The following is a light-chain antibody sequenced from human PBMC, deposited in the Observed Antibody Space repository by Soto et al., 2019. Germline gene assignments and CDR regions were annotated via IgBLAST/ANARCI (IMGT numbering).Light chain of an antibody. J-gene: IGKJ5*01. CDR1: QSVSIS. V-gene: IGKV3-11*01. Sequence: EIGLAQSPATLSLSPGERATLSCRASQSVSISLAWYQQKPGQAPRLLIYDASNRATGVPARFSGSGSGTDFTLTVSSLEPEDFALYYCQQRSNWPPEITFGQGTRLAI. CDR2: DAS. CDR3: QQRSNWPPEIT.